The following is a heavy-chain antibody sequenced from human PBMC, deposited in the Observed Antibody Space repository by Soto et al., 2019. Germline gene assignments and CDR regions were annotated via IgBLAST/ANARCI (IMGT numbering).Heavy chain of an antibody. CDR2: IIPIFGTA. Sequence: QVQLVQSGAEVKKPGSSVKVSCKASGGTFSSYAISWVRQAPGQGLEWMGGIIPIFGTANYAQKFQGRVTINADKSTSTAYMELSSLRSEDTAVYYCARGKKYSYGPDLGMDVWGQGTTVTVSS. CDR3: ARGKKYSYGPDLGMDV. V-gene: IGHV1-69*06. D-gene: IGHD5-18*01. J-gene: IGHJ6*02. CDR1: GGTFSSYA.